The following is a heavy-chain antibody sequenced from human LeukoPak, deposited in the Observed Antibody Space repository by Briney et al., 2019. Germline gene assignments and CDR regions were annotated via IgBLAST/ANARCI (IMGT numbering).Heavy chain of an antibody. CDR3: ARVSSEGIEGSTPSPPGD. D-gene: IGHD2-2*01. CDR2: ISFDGSDK. V-gene: IGHV3-30-3*01. CDR1: GFTFSSYA. J-gene: IGHJ4*02. Sequence: GRSLRLSCAAFGFTFSSYAMHWVRQAPGKGLEWVSVISFDGSDKYYADSVKGRFTISRDNSKNTLYLQMNSLRAEDTAVYYCARVSSEGIEGSTPSPPGDWGQGTLVTVSS.